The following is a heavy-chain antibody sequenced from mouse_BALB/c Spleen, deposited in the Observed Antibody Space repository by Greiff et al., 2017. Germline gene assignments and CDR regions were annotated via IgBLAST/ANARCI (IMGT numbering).Heavy chain of an antibody. J-gene: IGHJ2*01. CDR2: ITPSNGGT. V-gene: IGHV1S81*02. D-gene: IGHD1-1*01. CDR3: TRGDYGSSHDY. Sequence: VQLQQSGAELVKPGASVKLSCKASGYTFTSYYMYWVKQRPGQGLEWIGEITPSNGGTNFNEKFKSKATLTVDKSSSTAYMQLSSLTSEDSAVYYCTRGDYGSSHDYWGQGTTLTVSS. CDR1: GYTFTSYY.